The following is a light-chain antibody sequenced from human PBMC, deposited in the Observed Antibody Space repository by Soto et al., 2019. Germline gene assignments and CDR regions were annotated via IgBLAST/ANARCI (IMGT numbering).Light chain of an antibody. V-gene: IGLV2-18*02. J-gene: IGLJ3*02. Sequence: QSALTQPPSVSGSPEQSVTISCTGSTNAFGRYNRVSWYQQSPGTAPKLIIYEVNNRPSGVPDRFSGSKSGNTASLTISGLQTEDEADYYCSSFTTATTWVFGGGTKVTVL. CDR3: SSFTTATTWV. CDR2: EVN. CDR1: TNAFGRYNR.